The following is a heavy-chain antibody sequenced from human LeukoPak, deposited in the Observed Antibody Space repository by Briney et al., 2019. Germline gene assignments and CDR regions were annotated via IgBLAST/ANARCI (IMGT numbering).Heavy chain of an antibody. CDR2: IKQDGSEK. CDR1: GFTFSSYW. D-gene: IGHD2-8*01. Sequence: GGSLRLSCAASGFTFSSYWMSWVRQAPGKGLEWVANIKQDGSEKYYVDSVKGRFTISRDNAKNSLYLQMNSLRAEDTAVYYCARDTQTYCTNGVCYLDQTPPDYWGQGTLVTVSS. J-gene: IGHJ4*02. CDR3: ARDTQTYCTNGVCYLDQTPPDY. V-gene: IGHV3-7*01.